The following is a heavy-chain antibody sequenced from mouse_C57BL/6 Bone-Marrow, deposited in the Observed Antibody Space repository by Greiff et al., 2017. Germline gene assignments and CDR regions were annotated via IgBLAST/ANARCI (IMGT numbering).Heavy chain of an antibody. CDR1: GYTFTSYW. CDR3: ARLIYYYGSAWFAY. J-gene: IGHJ3*01. V-gene: IGHV1-69*01. CDR2: IDPSDSYT. Sequence: QVQLKQPGAELVMPGASVKLSCKASGYTFTSYWMHWVKQRPGQGLEWIGEIDPSDSYTNYNQKFKGKATLTVDTSSSTAYMQLSSLTSEDAAVYYCARLIYYYGSAWFAYWGQGTLVTVSA. D-gene: IGHD1-1*01.